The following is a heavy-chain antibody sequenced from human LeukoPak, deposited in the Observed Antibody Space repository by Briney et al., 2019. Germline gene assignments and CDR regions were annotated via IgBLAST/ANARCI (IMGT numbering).Heavy chain of an antibody. CDR3: VSGTCGGSCYILDY. Sequence: GGSLRLSSEASEFTFSNYGMHWVRQAPGKGLEWLAVISNDGSSRQYRDSVKGRFTVSRDNSKNTLYLQMNSLRAEDTAVYYCVSGTCGGSCYILDYWGQGTLVTVSS. CDR1: EFTFSNYG. D-gene: IGHD2-15*01. CDR2: ISNDGSSR. J-gene: IGHJ4*02. V-gene: IGHV3-30*03.